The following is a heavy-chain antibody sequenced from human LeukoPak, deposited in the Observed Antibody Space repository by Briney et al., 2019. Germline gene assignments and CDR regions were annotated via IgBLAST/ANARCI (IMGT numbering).Heavy chain of an antibody. CDR3: ARGLQLDS. J-gene: IGHJ4*02. CDR2: MSSSGGGT. D-gene: IGHD4-11*01. V-gene: IGHV3-23*01. Sequence: GGSLRLSCSVSGFTFNNYGMSWGRQAPGKGLEWISSMSSSGGGTFYADSVKGRFTISRDNSKNTLYLQMNSLRAEDTAVYYCARGLQLDSWGQGILVIVSS. CDR1: GFTFNNYG.